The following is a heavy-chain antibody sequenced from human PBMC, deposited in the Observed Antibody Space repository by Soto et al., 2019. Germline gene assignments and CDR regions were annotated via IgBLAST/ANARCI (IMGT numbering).Heavy chain of an antibody. Sequence: SGTLCLTCTVSGVSISSSSYYWGWIRQPPGKGLVWIGSIHYSGSTYYNPALKSRVTISVDTSKNQFSLMLSSGAAADTAVYYSSRPSTVWSGYPHYFDYWGQGTLVTVSS. D-gene: IGHD3-16*01. V-gene: IGHV4-39*01. CDR3: SRPSTVWSGYPHYFDY. CDR2: IHYSGST. CDR1: GVSISSSSYY. J-gene: IGHJ4*02.